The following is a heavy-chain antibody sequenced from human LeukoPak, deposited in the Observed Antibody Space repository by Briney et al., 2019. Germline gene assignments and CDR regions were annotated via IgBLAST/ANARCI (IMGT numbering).Heavy chain of an antibody. V-gene: IGHV3-21*01. CDR3: ARGITMIVVVNDY. CDR2: ISSSSSYI. Sequence: PGGSLRLSCAASGFTVSSNYMSWVRQAPGKGLEWVSSISSSSSYIYYADSVKGRFTISRDNAKNSLYLQMNSLRAEDTAVYYCARGITMIVVVNDYWGQGTLVTVSS. D-gene: IGHD3-22*01. CDR1: GFTVSSNY. J-gene: IGHJ4*02.